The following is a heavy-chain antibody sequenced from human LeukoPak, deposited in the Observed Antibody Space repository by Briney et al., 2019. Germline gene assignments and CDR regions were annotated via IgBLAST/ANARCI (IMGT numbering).Heavy chain of an antibody. CDR2: INSDGGGA. J-gene: IGHJ4*02. D-gene: IGHD3-22*01. V-gene: IGHV3-74*01. CDR3: AKDRILYYYDSSGYHY. CDR1: GITFGNNW. Sequence: GGSLRLSCAASGITFGNNWMHWVRQGPGKGLVWISRINSDGGGAIYADPVKGRFTVSRDNAKNTLYLQMNSLRAEDTAVYYCAKDRILYYYDSSGYHYWGQGTLVTVSS.